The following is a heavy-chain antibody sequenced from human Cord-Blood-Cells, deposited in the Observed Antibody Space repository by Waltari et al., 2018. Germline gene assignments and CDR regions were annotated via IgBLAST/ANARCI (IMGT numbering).Heavy chain of an antibody. CDR3: SRYYYDSSGYFDY. CDR2: IYYRGST. V-gene: IGHV4-39*01. Sequence: QLQLQESGPGLVKPSETLSLTCTVSGGSISSSSYYWGWIRQPPGKGREWIGSIYYRGSTYDNPSLKSRVTISVDTSKNQFSLKLSSVTAADTAVYYCSRYYYDSSGYFDYWGQGTLVTVSS. D-gene: IGHD3-22*01. CDR1: GGSISSSSYY. J-gene: IGHJ4*02.